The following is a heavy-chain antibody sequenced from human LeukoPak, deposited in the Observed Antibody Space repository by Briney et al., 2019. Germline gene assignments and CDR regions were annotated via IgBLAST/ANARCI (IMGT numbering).Heavy chain of an antibody. D-gene: IGHD6-13*01. V-gene: IGHV3-53*01. Sequence: GGSLRLSCAASGFTVSSNYMSWVRQAPGKGLEWVSVIYSGGSTYYADSVKGRFTISRGNSKNTLYLQMNSLRAEDTAVYYCARDFLPRSSRLAWGQGTLVTVSS. CDR3: ARDFLPRSSRLA. CDR2: IYSGGST. CDR1: GFTVSSNY. J-gene: IGHJ5*02.